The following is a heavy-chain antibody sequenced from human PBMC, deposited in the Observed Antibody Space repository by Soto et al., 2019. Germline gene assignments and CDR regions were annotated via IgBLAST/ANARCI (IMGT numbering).Heavy chain of an antibody. Sequence: GGSLRLSCAASGFTFSSYAMSWVRQAPGKGLEWVSAISGRGGSTYYADSVKGRFTISRDNSKNTLYLQMNSLRAEDTAVYYCAKGVGDYDSSGYYFDYWGQGTLVTVSS. CDR1: GFTFSSYA. D-gene: IGHD3-22*01. J-gene: IGHJ4*02. V-gene: IGHV3-23*01. CDR2: ISGRGGST. CDR3: AKGVGDYDSSGYYFDY.